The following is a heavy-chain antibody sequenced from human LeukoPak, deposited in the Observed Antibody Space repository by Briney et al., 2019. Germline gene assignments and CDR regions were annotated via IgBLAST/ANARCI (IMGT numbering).Heavy chain of an antibody. J-gene: IGHJ4*02. CDR3: ARVPYSSGSYSPLDY. CDR1: GFTFSSYS. CDR2: ISSSSSYI. Sequence: GGSLRLPCAASGFTFSSYSMNWARQAPGKGLEWVSSISSSSSYIHYADSVKGRFTISRDNAKNSLYLQMNRLRAEDTAIYYGARVPYSSGSYSPLDYWGQGTLVTVSS. V-gene: IGHV3-21*04. D-gene: IGHD3-10*01.